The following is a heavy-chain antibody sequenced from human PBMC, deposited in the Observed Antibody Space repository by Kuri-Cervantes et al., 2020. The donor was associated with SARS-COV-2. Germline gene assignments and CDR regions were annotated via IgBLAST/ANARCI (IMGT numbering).Heavy chain of an antibody. CDR1: GGSISSYY. CDR3: ARDWYSSGWTVVDY. V-gene: IGHV4-4*07. Sequence: ESLNIPCIASGGSISSYYWSWIRQPAGKGLEWIGRINTSGTTNSNPSLGSRVTMSLDTSKNQFSLKLSSVTVADTAVYYCARDWYSSGWTVVDYWGQGTLVTVSS. D-gene: IGHD6-19*01. CDR2: INTSGTT. J-gene: IGHJ4*02.